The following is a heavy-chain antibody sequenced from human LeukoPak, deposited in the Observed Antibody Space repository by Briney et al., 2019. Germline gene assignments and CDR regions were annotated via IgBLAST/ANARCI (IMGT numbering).Heavy chain of an antibody. J-gene: IGHJ4*02. Sequence: AGGSLRLSCAASGFTFSNYWMHWVRQAPGKGLVWVSRLNADGNSITYADSVRGRFTISRDNAKNTVHLQMNSLRAEDTAVYYCAKDPFFDYWGQGTLVTVSS. CDR3: AKDPFFDY. CDR1: GFTFSNYW. V-gene: IGHV3-74*01. CDR2: LNADGNSI.